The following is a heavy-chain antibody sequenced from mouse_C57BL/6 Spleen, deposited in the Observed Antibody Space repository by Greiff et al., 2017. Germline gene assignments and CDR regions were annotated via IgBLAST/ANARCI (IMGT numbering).Heavy chain of an antibody. D-gene: IGHD1-1*01. Sequence: VQLQQSGTVLARPGASVKMSCKTSGYTFTSYWMHWVKQRPGQGLEWIGAIYPGNSDTSYNQKFKGKAKLTAVTSASTAYMELSSLTNEDSAVYYCTRSITTVVATDYYAMDYWGQGTSVTVAS. J-gene: IGHJ4*01. CDR2: IYPGNSDT. CDR3: TRSITTVVATDYYAMDY. V-gene: IGHV1-5*01. CDR1: GYTFTSYW.